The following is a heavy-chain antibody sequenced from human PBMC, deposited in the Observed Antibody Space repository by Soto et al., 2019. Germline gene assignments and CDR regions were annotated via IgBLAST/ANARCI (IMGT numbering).Heavy chain of an antibody. CDR1: GISVSTSDYY. Sequence: SETLSLTCTVSGISVSTSDYYWGWVRQPPGKGLDWIGNIYYSGSTLYNPSLRSRVTLSVDTSKHQFSLRLNSVNDADTAVYFCAGFVVPASRNSDFDYWGQGTLVTVSS. CDR3: AGFVVPASRNSDFDY. CDR2: IYYSGST. D-gene: IGHD2-15*01. V-gene: IGHV4-39*01. J-gene: IGHJ4*02.